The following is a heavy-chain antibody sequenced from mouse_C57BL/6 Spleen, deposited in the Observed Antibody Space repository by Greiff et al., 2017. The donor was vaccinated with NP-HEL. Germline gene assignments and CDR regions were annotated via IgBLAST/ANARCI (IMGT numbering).Heavy chain of an antibody. V-gene: IGHV14-4*01. J-gene: IGHJ3*01. CDR1: GFNIKDDY. Sequence: EVKLVESGAELVRPGASVKLSCTASGFNIKDDYMHWVKQRPEQGLEWIGWIDPENGDTEYASKFQGKATITADTSSNTAYLQLSSLTSEDTAVYYCTQRAWFAYWGQGTLVTVSA. CDR2: IDPENGDT. CDR3: TQRAWFAY.